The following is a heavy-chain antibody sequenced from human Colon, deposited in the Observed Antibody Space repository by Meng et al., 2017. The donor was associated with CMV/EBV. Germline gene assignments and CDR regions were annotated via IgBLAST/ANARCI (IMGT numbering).Heavy chain of an antibody. D-gene: IGHD3-10*01. CDR3: ARAVTMIRGIKDAMDA. CDR1: GFTFSTYD. Sequence: KISCAASGFTFSTYDMSWVRPAPGQGLEWMGGISHTFNSIKYGEKFQGRLTIATDESTSTVHMELSSLRSEDTAVYYCARAVTMIRGIKDAMDAWGQGTTVTVSS. J-gene: IGHJ6*02. V-gene: IGHV1-69*05. CDR2: ISHTFNSI.